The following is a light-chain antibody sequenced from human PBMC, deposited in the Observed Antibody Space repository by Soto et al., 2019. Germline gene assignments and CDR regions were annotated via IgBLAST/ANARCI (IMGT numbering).Light chain of an antibody. CDR1: SGSIASNY. Sequence: NFMLTQPHSVSESPGKTVTISCTRSSGSIASNYVQWYQQRPGSAPTTVIYEDNQRPSGVPDRFSGSIDSSSNSASLTISGLKTEDEADYCCQSYDSRNLRVVFGGGTKLTVL. CDR3: QSYDSRNLRVV. CDR2: EDN. V-gene: IGLV6-57*04. J-gene: IGLJ2*01.